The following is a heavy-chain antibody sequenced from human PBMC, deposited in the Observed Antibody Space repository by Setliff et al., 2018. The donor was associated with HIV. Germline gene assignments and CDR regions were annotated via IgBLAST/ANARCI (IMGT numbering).Heavy chain of an antibody. CDR3: TRDTGGGGFPMDV. CDR2: IFSSGIT. D-gene: IGHD2-15*01. V-gene: IGHV4-31*03. Sequence: SETLSLTCTVSGDSISSGAYYWSWIRQHPVKGLEWIGYIFSSGITYYSPSLHSRVTISLDTSKNQISLNLTSITAADTAVYYCTRDTGGGGFPMDVWGKGTTVTVSS. CDR1: GDSISSGAYY. J-gene: IGHJ6*03.